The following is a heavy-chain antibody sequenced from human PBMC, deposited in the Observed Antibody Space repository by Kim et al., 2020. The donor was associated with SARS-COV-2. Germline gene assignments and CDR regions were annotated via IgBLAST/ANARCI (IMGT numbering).Heavy chain of an antibody. CDR1: GGSFSGYY. CDR3: ARGILRYFDW. V-gene: IGHV4-34*01. CDR2: INHSGST. D-gene: IGHD3-9*01. J-gene: IGHJ4*02. Sequence: SETLSLTCAVYGGSFSGYYWSWIRQPPGKGLEWIGEINHSGSTNYNPSLKSRVTISVDTSKNQFSLKLSSVTAADTAVYYCARGILRYFDWWGQGTLVTVSS.